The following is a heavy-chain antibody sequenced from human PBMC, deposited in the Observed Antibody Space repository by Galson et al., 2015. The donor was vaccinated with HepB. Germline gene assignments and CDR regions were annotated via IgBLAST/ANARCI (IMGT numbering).Heavy chain of an antibody. CDR2: IIPILGIA. J-gene: IGHJ5*02. CDR1: GGTFSSYA. V-gene: IGHV1-69*10. D-gene: IGHD3-22*01. Sequence: SVKVSCKASGGTFSSYAISWVRQAPGQGLEWMGGIIPILGIANYAQKFQGRVTITADRSTSTAYMELSSLRSEDTAVYYCARGLNYYDSSGYGWFDPWGQGTLVTVSS. CDR3: ARGLNYYDSSGYGWFDP.